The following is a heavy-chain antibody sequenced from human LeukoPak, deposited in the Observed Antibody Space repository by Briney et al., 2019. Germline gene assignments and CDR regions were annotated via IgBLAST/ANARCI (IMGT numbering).Heavy chain of an antibody. Sequence: GGCLRLSCAASGFTFSSYGMHWVRQAPGKGLEWGSVIYSGGSTYHADSVKGRFTISRDNSKNTLYLQINSLRDEDTAVYYCARIVAGGAFDIWGQGTMVTVSS. J-gene: IGHJ3*02. V-gene: IGHV3-66*01. CDR2: IYSGGST. CDR3: ARIVAGGAFDI. CDR1: GFTFSSYG. D-gene: IGHD1-26*01.